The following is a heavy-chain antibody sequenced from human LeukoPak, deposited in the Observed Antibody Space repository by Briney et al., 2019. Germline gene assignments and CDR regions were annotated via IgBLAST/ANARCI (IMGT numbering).Heavy chain of an antibody. V-gene: IGHV3-48*03. Sequence: GGSLRLSCAASGFTFSSYEMNWVRQAPGKGLEWVSYIGSSGSTIYYADSVKGRFTISRDNAKNSLYLQMNSLRAEDTAVYYCARDSVSYCSGGSCYSFAYYYGMDVWGQGTTVTVSS. J-gene: IGHJ6*02. CDR3: ARDSVSYCSGGSCYSFAYYYGMDV. D-gene: IGHD2-15*01. CDR2: IGSSGSTI. CDR1: GFTFSSYE.